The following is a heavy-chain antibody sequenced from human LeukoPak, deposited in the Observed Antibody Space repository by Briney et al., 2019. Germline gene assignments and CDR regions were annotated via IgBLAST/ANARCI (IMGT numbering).Heavy chain of an antibody. CDR1: GGSISSYY. D-gene: IGHD6-19*01. Sequence: SETLSLTCTVSGGSISSYYWSWIRQPPGKGLEWIGYIYYSGSTNYNPSLKSRVTISVDTSKNQFSLKLSSVTAADTAVYYCARDLIAVAGTPRGYYYYYGMDVWGQGTTVTVSS. CDR2: IYYSGST. CDR3: ARDLIAVAGTPRGYYYYYGMDV. V-gene: IGHV4-59*01. J-gene: IGHJ6*02.